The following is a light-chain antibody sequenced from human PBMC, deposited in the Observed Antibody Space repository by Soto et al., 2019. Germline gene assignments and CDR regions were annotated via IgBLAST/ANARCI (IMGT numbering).Light chain of an antibody. CDR3: QWYNHWRLT. CDR1: QTVSSN. CDR2: CAS. V-gene: IGKV3-15*01. Sequence: EIGMTQSPATLSVSPGERATLSCRASQTVSSNLAWYQQKPGQAPRLLIYCASTRANGIPARFSRSGSGTEFTLAVSSLQYEDFAVSYWQWYNHWRLTCGGGTKVEIK. J-gene: IGKJ4*01.